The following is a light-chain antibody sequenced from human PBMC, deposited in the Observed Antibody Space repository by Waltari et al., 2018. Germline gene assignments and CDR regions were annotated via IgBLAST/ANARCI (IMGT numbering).Light chain of an antibody. J-gene: IGKJ1*01. V-gene: IGKV4-1*01. CDR3: QQHYISRT. CDR1: QRFLHSSYNKNY. CDR2: LAA. Sequence: DIVMTQSPDSLAVSLGERATINCKSSQRFLHSSYNKNYVAWYQKRPGQPPKLLIYLAATRESGVPDRFSGSGSGTDFTLTSSSLPTEDVAVYYCQQHYISRTFGQGTKVQIK.